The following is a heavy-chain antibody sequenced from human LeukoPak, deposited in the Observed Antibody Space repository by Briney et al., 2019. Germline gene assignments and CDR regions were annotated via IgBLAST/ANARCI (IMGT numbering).Heavy chain of an antibody. D-gene: IGHD2-8*01. CDR1: GYTFTSYD. CDR3: ARDYVDDIPMIKDY. J-gene: IGHJ4*02. CDR2: INLSGGST. V-gene: IGHV1-46*01. Sequence: GASVKVSCKASGYTFTSYDINWVRQATGQGLEWMGKINLSGGSTTYAQKFQGRVTMTRATSTSTVYMELSSLRSEDTAVYYCARDYVDDIPMIKDYWGQGTLVTVSS.